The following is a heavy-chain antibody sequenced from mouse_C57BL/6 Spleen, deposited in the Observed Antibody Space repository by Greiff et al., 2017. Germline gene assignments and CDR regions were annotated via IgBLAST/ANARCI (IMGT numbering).Heavy chain of an antibody. D-gene: IGHD1-1*01. V-gene: IGHV1-69*01. CDR2: IDPSDSYT. CDR3: ARSRTTVVATPFAY. Sequence: QVQLQQPGAELVMPGASVKLSCKASGYTFTSYWMHWVKQRPGQGLEWIGEIDPSDSYTNYNQKFKGKSTLTADKSSSTAYMQLSSLTSEDSAVYYCARSRTTVVATPFAYWGQGTLVTVSA. J-gene: IGHJ3*01. CDR1: GYTFTSYW.